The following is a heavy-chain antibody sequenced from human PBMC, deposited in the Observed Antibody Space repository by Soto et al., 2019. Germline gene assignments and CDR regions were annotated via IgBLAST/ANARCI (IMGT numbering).Heavy chain of an antibody. CDR3: AHVPLPGLFATY. D-gene: IGHD3-22*01. V-gene: IGHV2-5*02. CDR1: GFSLSTSGVG. CDR2: IYWDDDK. J-gene: IGHJ4*02. Sequence: QITLKESGPTLVKPTQTLTLTCTFSGFSLSTSGVGVGWIRQPPGKALEWLALIYWDDDKRYSPYLKSRLTIPKDTSKNQAVLTMTNMDPVDTATYYCAHVPLPGLFATYWGQGTLVTVSS.